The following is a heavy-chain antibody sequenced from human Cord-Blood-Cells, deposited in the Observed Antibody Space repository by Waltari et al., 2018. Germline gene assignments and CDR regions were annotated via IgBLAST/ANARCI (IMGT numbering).Heavy chain of an antibody. V-gene: IGHV4-59*01. CDR2: IYYSGST. CDR3: ARDPYYYGMDV. J-gene: IGHJ6*02. Sequence: QVQLQESGPGLVKPSETLSLTCTVSGGSISSYYWHWIRQPPGEGLEWIGYIYYSGSTNYNPALQSRVTISVDTAKVQFSLQLSSVTAADTAVYYCARDPYYYGMDVLGQGTTVTVSS. CDR1: GGSISSYY.